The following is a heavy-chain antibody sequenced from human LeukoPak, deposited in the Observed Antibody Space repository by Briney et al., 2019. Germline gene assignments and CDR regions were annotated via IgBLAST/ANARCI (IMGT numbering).Heavy chain of an antibody. D-gene: IGHD1-1*01. V-gene: IGHV5-51*01. Sequence: GESLKISCQGSGGSSRYRFSTYWIGWVRQMPGKGLEWLGMTYPDDSDTRYSPSFQGQVTISADKSISIAYLQWGSLKASDTAMYYCARWDRVDGTTIITNHFDYWGQGTLVTVSS. CDR1: GGSSRYRFSTYW. J-gene: IGHJ4*02. CDR3: ARWDRVDGTTIITNHFDY. CDR2: TYPDDSDT.